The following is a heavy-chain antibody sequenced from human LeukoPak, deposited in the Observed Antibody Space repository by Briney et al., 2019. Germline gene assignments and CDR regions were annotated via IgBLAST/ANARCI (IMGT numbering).Heavy chain of an antibody. CDR3: ARGEMVASTPSAAYFQH. CDR1: GGTFSGYY. D-gene: IGHD2-15*01. V-gene: IGHV4-34*01. J-gene: IGHJ1*01. Sequence: SETLSLTCAGYGGTFSGYYWSWIRQPPGKGLEWIGEINHSGSTNYNPSLKSRVTISVDTSKNQFSLKLSSVTAADTAVYYCARGEMVASTPSAAYFQHWGQGTLVTVSS. CDR2: INHSGST.